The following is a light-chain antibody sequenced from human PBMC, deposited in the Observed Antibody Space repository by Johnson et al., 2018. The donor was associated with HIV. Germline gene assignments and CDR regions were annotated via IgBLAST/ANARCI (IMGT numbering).Light chain of an antibody. CDR3: GAWDSSLSAHFV. CDR1: SSNIGNNY. CDR2: ENH. V-gene: IGLV1-51*02. J-gene: IGLJ1*01. Sequence: QSVLTQPPSVSAAPGQKVTISCSGSSSNIGNNYVSWYQQLPGTAPKLLICENHKRPSGIPDRFSGSKSGTSATLGITGLQTGDEADYYCGAWDSSLSAHFVFGTGTKVTVL.